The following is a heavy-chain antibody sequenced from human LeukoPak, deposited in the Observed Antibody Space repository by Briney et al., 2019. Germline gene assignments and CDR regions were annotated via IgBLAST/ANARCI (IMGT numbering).Heavy chain of an antibody. D-gene: IGHD5-12*01. V-gene: IGHV3-21*04. CDR1: AFTFSSYS. J-gene: IGHJ4*02. Sequence: PGGSLRLSCAASAFTFSSYSMNWVRQAPGKGLEWVSSISSSGSYIYYADSVKGRFTISRDNAKNSLYLQMNSLRAEDTALYYCATNGGGDSGYGNFDYWGQGTLVTVSS. CDR3: ATNGGGDSGYGNFDY. CDR2: ISSSGSYI.